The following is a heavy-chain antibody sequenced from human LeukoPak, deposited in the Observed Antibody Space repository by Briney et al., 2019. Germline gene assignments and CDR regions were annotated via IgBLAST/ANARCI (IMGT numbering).Heavy chain of an antibody. Sequence: PSETLSLTCAVYGGSFSGYYWSWIRQPPGKGLEWIGEINHSGSTNYNPSLKSRVTISVDTSKNQFSLKLSSVTAADTAVYYCARQRSSGYYDWGQGTLVTVSS. V-gene: IGHV4-34*01. CDR3: ARQRSSGYYD. CDR2: INHSGST. CDR1: GGSFSGYY. D-gene: IGHD3-22*01. J-gene: IGHJ4*02.